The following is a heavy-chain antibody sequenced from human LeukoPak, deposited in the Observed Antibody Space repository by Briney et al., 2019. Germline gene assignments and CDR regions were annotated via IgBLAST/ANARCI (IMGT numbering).Heavy chain of an antibody. CDR2: IGAYNGNT. CDR1: GYTFTSYG. J-gene: IGHJ6*02. V-gene: IGHV1-18*01. D-gene: IGHD6-19*01. Sequence: ASVKVSCKASGYTFTSYGISWVRQSPGQGLEWMGWIGAYNGNTNYAQKLQGRVTMTTDTSTSTAYMELRSLRSDDTAVYYCARVSEYSSGWYFAYYYYGMDVWGQGTTVTVSS. CDR3: ARVSEYSSGWYFAYYYYGMDV.